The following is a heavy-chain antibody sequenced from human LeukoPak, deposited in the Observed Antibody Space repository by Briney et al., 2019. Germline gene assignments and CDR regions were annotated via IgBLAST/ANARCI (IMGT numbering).Heavy chain of an antibody. J-gene: IGHJ5*02. CDR1: GYTFTSYD. V-gene: IGHV1-18*01. Sequence: ASVKVSYKASGYTFTSYDITWLRQAPGQGLEWMGWISAYSGHTNYAQKLQGRVSMTADTSTSTAYMDLRSLRSDDTAVYYCARSSGVRDWFDPWGQGTLVTVSS. CDR3: ARSSGVRDWFDP. D-gene: IGHD6-6*01. CDR2: ISAYSGHT.